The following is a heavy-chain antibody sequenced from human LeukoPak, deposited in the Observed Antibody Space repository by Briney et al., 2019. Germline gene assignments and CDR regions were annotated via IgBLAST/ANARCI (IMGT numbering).Heavy chain of an antibody. CDR3: AKGTMDGGQYYYDSS. D-gene: IGHD3-22*01. CDR2: ISYDGSNK. Sequence: QSGGSLRLSCAASGFTFSSYAMHWVRQAPGKGLEWVAVISYDGSNKYYADSVKGRFTISRDNSKNTLYLQMNSLRAEDTAVYYCAKGTMDGGQYYYDSSGGQGTLVTVSS. J-gene: IGHJ4*02. CDR1: GFTFSSYA. V-gene: IGHV3-30-3*01.